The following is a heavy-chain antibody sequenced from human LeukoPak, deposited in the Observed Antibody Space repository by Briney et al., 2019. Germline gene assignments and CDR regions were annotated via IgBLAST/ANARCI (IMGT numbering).Heavy chain of an antibody. Sequence: GGSLRLSCAASGFTFSSYAMSWVRQAPGKGLEWVSAISGSGGSTYYADSVKGRFTISRDNSKNTLYLEMNSLRAEDTAVYYCAKGSGFSYYYYMDVWGKGTTVTVSS. V-gene: IGHV3-23*01. CDR1: GFTFSSYA. J-gene: IGHJ6*03. CDR3: AKGSGFSYYYYMDV. CDR2: ISGSGGST. D-gene: IGHD3-3*01.